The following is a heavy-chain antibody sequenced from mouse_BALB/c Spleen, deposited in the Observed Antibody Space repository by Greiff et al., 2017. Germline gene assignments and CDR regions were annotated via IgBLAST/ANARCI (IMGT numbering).Heavy chain of an antibody. CDR1: GFNIKDYY. CDR2: IDPENGNT. D-gene: IGHD2-3*01. V-gene: IGHV14-1*02. J-gene: IGHJ2*01. CDR3: ARMDGYFFDY. Sequence: EVQVVESGAELVRPGALVKLSCKASGFNIKDYYMHWVKQRPEQGLEWIGWIDPENGNTIYDPKFQGKASITADTSSNTAYLQLSSLTSEDTAVYYCARMDGYFFDYWGQGTTLTVSS.